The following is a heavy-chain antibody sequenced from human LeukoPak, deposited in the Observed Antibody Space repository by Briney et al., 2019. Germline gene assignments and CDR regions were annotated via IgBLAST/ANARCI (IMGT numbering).Heavy chain of an antibody. CDR1: GYSISSGYY. D-gene: IGHD3-10*01. CDR3: ARVTESYGSGRRHNYYYYYMDV. CDR2: IYHSGST. Sequence: SETLSLTCNVSGYSISSGYYWGWIRQPPGKGLQWIGTIYHSGSTYYNPSLKSRVTISVDTSKNQFSLKLSSVTAADTAVYYCARVTESYGSGRRHNYYYYYMDVWGKGTTVTISS. V-gene: IGHV4-38-2*02. J-gene: IGHJ6*03.